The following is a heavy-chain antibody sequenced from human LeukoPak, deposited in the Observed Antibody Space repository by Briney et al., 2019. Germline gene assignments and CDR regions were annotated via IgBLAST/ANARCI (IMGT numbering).Heavy chain of an antibody. V-gene: IGHV3-21*01. CDR3: ARVLSGCETTRCELDY. D-gene: IGHD1-26*01. CDR1: GLAFSTYS. Sequence: PGGSLRLSCAASGLAFSTYSMNWVRQAPGKGLEWVSSISSRSTYIYYADSVKGRVTISRDNAKNSLYLQMNSLRAEDTAVYYCARVLSGCETTRCELDYWGQGTLVTVSS. CDR2: ISSRSTYI. J-gene: IGHJ4*02.